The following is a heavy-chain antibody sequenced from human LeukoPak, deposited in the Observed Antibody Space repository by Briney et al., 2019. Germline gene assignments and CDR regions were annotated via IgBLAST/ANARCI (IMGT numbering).Heavy chain of an antibody. V-gene: IGHV4-39*01. J-gene: IGHJ4*02. CDR2: IYYTGST. CDR1: GGSISSSSYY. CDR3: ARGDSSSWYLPN. D-gene: IGHD6-13*01. Sequence: PSETLSLTCTVSGGSISSSSYYWGWIRRPPGKGLEWIASIYYTGSTYYNPSLKSRVTISVDTSKNQFSLKLSSVTAADTAVYYCARGDSSSWYLPNWGQGTLVTVSS.